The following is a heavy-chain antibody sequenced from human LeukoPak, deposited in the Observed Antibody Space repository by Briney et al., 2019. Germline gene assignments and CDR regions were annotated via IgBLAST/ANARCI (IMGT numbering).Heavy chain of an antibody. D-gene: IGHD5-18*01. CDR1: GYTFTGYY. CDR3: ARDPTLDTAMAHYYYYYMDV. CDR2: INPNSGGT. J-gene: IGHJ6*03. Sequence: ASVKVPCKASGYTFTGYYMHWVRQAPGQGLEWMGWINPNSGGTNYAQKFQGRVTMTRDTSISTAYMELSRLRSDDTAVYYCARDPTLDTAMAHYYYYYMDVWGKGTTVTVSS. V-gene: IGHV1-2*02.